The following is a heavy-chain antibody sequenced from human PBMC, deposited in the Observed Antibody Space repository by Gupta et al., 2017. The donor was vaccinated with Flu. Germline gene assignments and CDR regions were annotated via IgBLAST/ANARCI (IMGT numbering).Heavy chain of an antibody. Sequence: AQIFQGRVTMTRDTSISTAYMEVTTLRSDDTAVYYCARTSGANYDFDSWGQGTLVTVSS. J-gene: IGHJ4*02. CDR3: ARTSGANYDFDS. V-gene: IGHV1-2*02. D-gene: IGHD1-7*01.